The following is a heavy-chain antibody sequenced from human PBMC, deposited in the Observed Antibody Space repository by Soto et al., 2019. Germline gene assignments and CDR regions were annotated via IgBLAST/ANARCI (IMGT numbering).Heavy chain of an antibody. CDR3: AREADSSGWYGYYYYYGMDV. CDR2: ISAYNGNT. J-gene: IGHJ6*02. Sequence: ASVKVSCKASGYTFTSYGISWVRQAPGQGLEWMGWISAYNGNTNYAQKLQGRVTMTTDTSTSTAYMELRSLRSDDTAVYYCAREADSSGWYGYYYYYGMDVWGQGTTVTVS. CDR1: GYTFTSYG. V-gene: IGHV1-18*01. D-gene: IGHD6-19*01.